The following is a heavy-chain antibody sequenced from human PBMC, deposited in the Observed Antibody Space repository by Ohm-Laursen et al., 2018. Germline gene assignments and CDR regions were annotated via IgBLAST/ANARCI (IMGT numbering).Heavy chain of an antibody. Sequence: VTLSLTCTVSGDSINNYYWSWIRQPAGKVLEWTGRMYATGSSNYNPSPNSRVTMSVDTSRNQFSLKLTSVAAADTAVYYCAVSEVRYSFTYLADFWGQGTLVTVPS. CDR1: GDSINNYY. D-gene: IGHD3-9*01. V-gene: IGHV4-4*07. CDR3: AVSEVRYSFTYLADF. CDR2: MYATGSS. J-gene: IGHJ4*02.